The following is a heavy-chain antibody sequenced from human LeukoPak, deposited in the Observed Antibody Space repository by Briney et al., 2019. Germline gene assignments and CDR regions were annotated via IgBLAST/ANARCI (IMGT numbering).Heavy chain of an antibody. CDR2: IYYSGST. V-gene: IGHV4-59*08. CDR1: GGSISSYY. Sequence: SETLSLTCTVSGGSISSYYWSWIRQPPGKGLEWIGYIYYSGSTNYNPSLKSRVTISVDTSKNQFSLKLSSVTAADTAVYYCARVVARTRYYFDYWGQGTLVTVSS. J-gene: IGHJ4*02. D-gene: IGHD2-15*01. CDR3: ARVVARTRYYFDY.